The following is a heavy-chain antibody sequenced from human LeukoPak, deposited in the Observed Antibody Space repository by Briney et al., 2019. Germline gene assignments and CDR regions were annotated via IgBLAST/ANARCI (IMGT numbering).Heavy chain of an antibody. V-gene: IGHV1-18*01. J-gene: IGHJ4*02. Sequence: APVKVSCKASGYTFSNDGLSWVRQAPGQGLEWMGWISAYNGNTNYAQKLQGRVTMTTDTSTSTAYMELRSLRSDDTAVYYCASARAGYFDWLLNYWGQGTLVTVSS. CDR2: ISAYNGNT. CDR3: ASARAGYFDWLLNY. D-gene: IGHD3-9*01. CDR1: GYTFSNDG.